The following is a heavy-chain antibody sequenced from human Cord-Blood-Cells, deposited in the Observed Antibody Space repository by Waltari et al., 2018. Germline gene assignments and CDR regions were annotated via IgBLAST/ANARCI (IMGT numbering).Heavy chain of an antibody. V-gene: IGHV3-23*01. CDR1: GFTFRRHA. Sequence: EVQLLESGGGLVEVGGSLMLSCAASGFTFRRHAMSWARQAPGKGLEWVSAISGSGGSTYYADSVKGRFTISRDNSKNTLYLQMNSLRAEDTAVYYCAKAPLAGVGAFDIWGQGTMVTVSS. CDR3: AKAPLAGVGAFDI. CDR2: ISGSGGST. J-gene: IGHJ3*02. D-gene: IGHD2-15*01.